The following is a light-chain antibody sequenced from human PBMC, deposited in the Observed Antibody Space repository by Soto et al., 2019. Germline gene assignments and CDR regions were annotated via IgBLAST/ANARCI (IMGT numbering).Light chain of an antibody. CDR1: SSDVGGYNY. Sequence: QSALTQPPSASGSPGQSVTISCTGTSSDVGGYNYVSWYQQHPGKAPKLMIYEVSKRPSGVPDRFSGSKSGNTASLTVSGLQAEDEADYYCCSYAVNNNLGVFGGGTKLTVL. CDR3: CSYAVNNNLGV. V-gene: IGLV2-8*01. CDR2: EVS. J-gene: IGLJ2*01.